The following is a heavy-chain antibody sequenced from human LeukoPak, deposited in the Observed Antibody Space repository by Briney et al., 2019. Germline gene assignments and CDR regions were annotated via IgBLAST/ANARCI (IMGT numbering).Heavy chain of an antibody. CDR2: IYSGGST. J-gene: IGHJ4*02. CDR1: GFTVSSNY. D-gene: IGHD3-22*01. V-gene: IGHV3-53*01. CDR3: ARDDDRPDNGLDY. Sequence: PGGSLRLSCAASGFTVSSNYMSWVRQAPGKGLEWVSVIYSGGSTYYAYSVKGRFTISRDNSKDTLYLQMNSLRAEDTAVYYCARDDDRPDNGLDYWGQGTLVTVSS.